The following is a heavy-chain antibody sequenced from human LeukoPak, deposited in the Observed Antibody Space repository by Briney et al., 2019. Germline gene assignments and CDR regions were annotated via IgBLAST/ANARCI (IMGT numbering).Heavy chain of an antibody. D-gene: IGHD3-10*01. CDR1: GGSFSGYY. J-gene: IGHJ6*03. V-gene: IGHV4-34*01. CDR3: ARTTKIKLSMVRGVTRNYYYYMDV. CDR2: INHSGST. Sequence: SETLSLTCAVYGGSFSGYYWSWIRQPPGKGLEWIGEINHSGSTNYNPSLKSRVTISVDTSKNQFSLKLSSVTAADTAVYYCARTTKIKLSMVRGVTRNYYYYMDVWGKRTTVTISS.